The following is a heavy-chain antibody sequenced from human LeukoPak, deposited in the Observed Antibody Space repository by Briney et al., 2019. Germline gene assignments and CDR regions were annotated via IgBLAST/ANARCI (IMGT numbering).Heavy chain of an antibody. CDR3: ARNNGMDV. Sequence: GGSLRLSCAASGFALSSHWMTWVRQVPGRGPEWVANVNRDGSETYYLDSVKGRFTISKDNAKNSLYLQMNSLRAEDTAFYHCARNNGMDVWGQGTTVIVSS. V-gene: IGHV3-7*03. J-gene: IGHJ6*02. CDR2: VNRDGSET. CDR1: GFALSSHW.